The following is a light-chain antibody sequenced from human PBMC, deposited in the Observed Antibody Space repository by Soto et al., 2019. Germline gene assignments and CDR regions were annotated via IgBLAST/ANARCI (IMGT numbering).Light chain of an antibody. CDR1: QSVSSY. Sequence: EIVLTQSPATLSLSLGERATLSCRASQSVSSYLAWYQQKPGQAPRLLIYDASNRATGIPARFSGSGSGTDFTLTISSLEPEDFAVYYCQQRGDLPLTFGGGTKVEIK. CDR3: QQRGDLPLT. V-gene: IGKV3-11*01. CDR2: DAS. J-gene: IGKJ4*01.